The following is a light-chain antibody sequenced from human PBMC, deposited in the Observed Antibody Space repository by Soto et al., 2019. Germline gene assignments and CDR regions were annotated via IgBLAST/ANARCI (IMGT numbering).Light chain of an antibody. CDR2: GNS. CDR1: SSNIGAGYD. Sequence: QSVLTQPPSVSRAPGQRVTISCTGSSSNIGAGYDVHWYQQLPGTATKLLIYGNSNRPSGVPDRFSGSKSGTSASLAITGLQAEDEADYYCQSYDSSLSGNVVFGGGTKRTVL. CDR3: QSYDSSLSGNVV. V-gene: IGLV1-40*01. J-gene: IGLJ2*01.